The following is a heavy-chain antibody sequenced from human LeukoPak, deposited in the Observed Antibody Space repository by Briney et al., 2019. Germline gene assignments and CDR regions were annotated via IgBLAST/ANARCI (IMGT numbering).Heavy chain of an antibody. Sequence: SETLPLTCTVSGESISGFYWNWIRQPPGKGLEWIGCMYYSGSTNYNPSLKSRVTISIDMSKNQFSLKLSSVTAADTAVYYCARDSSSGLIDYWGQGTLVTVSS. CDR1: GESISGFY. CDR3: ARDSSSGLIDY. J-gene: IGHJ4*02. V-gene: IGHV4-59*12. CDR2: MYYSGST. D-gene: IGHD6-6*01.